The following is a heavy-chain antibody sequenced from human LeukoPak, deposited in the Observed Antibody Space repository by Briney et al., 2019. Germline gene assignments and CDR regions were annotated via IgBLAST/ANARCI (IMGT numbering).Heavy chain of an antibody. Sequence: SETLSLTCTVSGGSIIRTYYWGWIRQPPGKGLEWIGNIHPSGTTYYNPSLNSGLTINLDTSKNQFFLKLSSVTAADTAVYYCARSISNYWFDPWGQGTLVTVSS. V-gene: IGHV4-39*01. J-gene: IGHJ5*02. D-gene: IGHD4-11*01. CDR1: GGSIIRTYY. CDR2: IHPSGTT. CDR3: ARSISNYWFDP.